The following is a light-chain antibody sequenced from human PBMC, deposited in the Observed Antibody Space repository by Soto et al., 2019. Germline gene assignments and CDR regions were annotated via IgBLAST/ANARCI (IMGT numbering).Light chain of an antibody. CDR2: EAS. J-gene: IGKJ5*01. CDR3: QQRSNWHSIT. Sequence: EIVLTHSPSTLSLSPGGRSNLSCRASQSVSSYLAWYQQKPGQAPRLLIYEASNRATGIPARFSGSGSGTDFTLTISSLETADFAVYHCQQRSNWHSITFGHGTRLEIK. CDR1: QSVSSY. V-gene: IGKV3-11*01.